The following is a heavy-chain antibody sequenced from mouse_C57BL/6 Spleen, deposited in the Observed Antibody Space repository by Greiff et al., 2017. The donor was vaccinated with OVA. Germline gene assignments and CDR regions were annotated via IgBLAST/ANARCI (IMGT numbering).Heavy chain of an antibody. CDR1: GFTFSSYG. V-gene: IGHV5-6*01. CDR3: ARQRDYGSSWGDY. Sequence: EVHLVESGGDLVKPGGSLKLSCAASGFTFSSYGMSWVRQTPDKRLEWVATISSGGSYPYYPDSVKGRFTISRDNAKNTLYLQMSSLKSEDTAMYYCARQRDYGSSWGDYWGQGTTLTVSS. CDR2: ISSGGSYP. D-gene: IGHD1-1*01. J-gene: IGHJ2*01.